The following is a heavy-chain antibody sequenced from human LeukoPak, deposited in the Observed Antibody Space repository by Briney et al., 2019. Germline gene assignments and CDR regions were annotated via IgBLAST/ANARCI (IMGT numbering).Heavy chain of an antibody. D-gene: IGHD3-22*01. CDR1: VFTFSSYA. CDR2: ISGSGGST. CDR3: AKDLLTYYYDSSGPQMFDC. Sequence: GGSLRLSCAASVFTFSSYAMSWVRQAPGGGVEWVSGISGSGGSTFYVGSGKGRFTISRDNSKNTLYLQMNRLRAADTAVYYCAKDLLTYYYDSSGPQMFDCWGQGTLVTVSS. J-gene: IGHJ4*02. V-gene: IGHV3-23*01.